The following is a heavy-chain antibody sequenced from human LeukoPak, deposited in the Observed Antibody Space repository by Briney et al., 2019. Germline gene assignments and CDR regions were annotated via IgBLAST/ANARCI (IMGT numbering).Heavy chain of an antibody. D-gene: IGHD5-18*01. J-gene: IGHJ3*02. CDR3: ARDPTAMARGDAFDI. CDR1: GYTFTSYG. Sequence: GASVKVSCKASGYTFTSYGISWVRQAPGQGLEWMGWISAYNGNTNYAQKLQGRVTMTTDTSTSTAYMELRSLRSDDTAVYYCARDPTAMARGDAFDIWGQGTMVTVSS. CDR2: ISAYNGNT. V-gene: IGHV1-18*01.